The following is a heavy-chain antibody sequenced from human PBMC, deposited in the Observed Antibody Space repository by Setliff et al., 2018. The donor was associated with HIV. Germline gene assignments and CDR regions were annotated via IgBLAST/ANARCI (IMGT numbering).Heavy chain of an antibody. J-gene: IGHJ4*02. D-gene: IGHD7-27*01. Sequence: SVKVSCKASGYRFINYGISWVRQAPGQGLEWMGWISGYNANTNYAQHVQGRVTMTTDTSTSTAYMEMRSLKSDDTAVYYCVRDLDPTGVLTHFDDWGQGTLVTVSS. V-gene: IGHV1-18*01. CDR1: GYRFINYG. CDR3: VRDLDPTGVLTHFDD. CDR2: ISGYNANT.